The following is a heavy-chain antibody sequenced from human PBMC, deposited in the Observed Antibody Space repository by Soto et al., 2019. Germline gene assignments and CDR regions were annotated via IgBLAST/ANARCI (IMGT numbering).Heavy chain of an antibody. CDR1: DFSFGDYA. J-gene: IGHJ3*02. CDR2: IRGKAYGGTT. V-gene: IGHV3-49*03. CDR3: TRSYCSSINCYSTTFDI. Sequence: GGSLRLSCIGSDFSFGDYAITWFRQAPGKGLEWVTFIRGKAYGGTTEYAASVRGSFTISRDDSKSVAYLQMNSLKTEDTAVYYCTRSYCSSINCYSTTFDIWGQGTRVTVSS. D-gene: IGHD2-21*01.